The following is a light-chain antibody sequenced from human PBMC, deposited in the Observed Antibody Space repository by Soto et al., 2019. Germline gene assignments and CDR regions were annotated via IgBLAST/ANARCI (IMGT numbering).Light chain of an antibody. V-gene: IGLV2-14*01. CDR2: EVS. J-gene: IGLJ1*01. CDR3: SSYTSDNRSYV. Sequence: QSALTQPASVSGSPGQSITISCTGTSSDVGGYKFVSWYQQHPGKAPKLMIYEVSNRPSGVSNRFSGSKSGNTASLTISGLQAEDEAHYYCSSYTSDNRSYVFGTGTKLTVL. CDR1: SSDVGGYKF.